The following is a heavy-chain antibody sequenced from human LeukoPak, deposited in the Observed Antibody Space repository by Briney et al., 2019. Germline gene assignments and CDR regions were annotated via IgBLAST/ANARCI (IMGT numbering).Heavy chain of an antibody. CDR1: GFTFSSYG. V-gene: IGHV3-21*06. Sequence: GGSLRLSCAAPGFTFSSYGMNWVRQAPGKGLEWVSYISESSSHAYNADSVKGRFTISRDNAKNSLYLQMNSLRVEDTGIYYCARDRAVKARIGGMDVWGQGTTVIVSS. CDR3: ARDRAVKARIGGMDV. CDR2: ISESSSHA. J-gene: IGHJ6*02. D-gene: IGHD4-4*01.